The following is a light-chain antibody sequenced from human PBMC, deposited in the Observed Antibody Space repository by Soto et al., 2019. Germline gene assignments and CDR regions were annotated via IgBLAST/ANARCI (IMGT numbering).Light chain of an antibody. V-gene: IGLV2-8*01. J-gene: IGLJ1*01. CDR3: CSYAGRYIYV. CDR2: EVS. CDR1: SSDVGNYKY. Sequence: QSALTQPPSASGSPGQSVTITCTGTSSDVGNYKYVSWYQQHPGKAPKLMIYEVSKRPSGVPDRFSGSKSGNTASLTISGLQSEDEADYYCCSYAGRYIYVFGTGTKVTVL.